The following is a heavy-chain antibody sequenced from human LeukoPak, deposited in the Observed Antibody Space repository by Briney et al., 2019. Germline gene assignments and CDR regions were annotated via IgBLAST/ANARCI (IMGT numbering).Heavy chain of an antibody. J-gene: IGHJ6*02. D-gene: IGHD6-6*01. Sequence: PGRSLRLSCAASGFTFNSYGMHWVRQAPGKGLEWVAVISYDGSNKYYADSVKGRFTISRDNSKNTLYLQMNSLRAEDTAVYYCATAYSSSSGYYYYGMDVWGQGTTVTVSS. V-gene: IGHV3-30*03. CDR3: ATAYSSSSGYYYYGMDV. CDR2: ISYDGSNK. CDR1: GFTFNSYG.